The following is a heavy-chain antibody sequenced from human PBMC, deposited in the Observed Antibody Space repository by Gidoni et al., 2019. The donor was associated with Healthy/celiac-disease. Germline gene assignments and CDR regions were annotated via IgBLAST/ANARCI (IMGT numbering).Heavy chain of an antibody. D-gene: IGHD3-10*01. CDR1: GFTVSSNS. CDR3: ARDKNYPITMVREYYYYGMDV. J-gene: IGHJ6*02. CDR2: IYSGGST. Sequence: EVQLVESGGGLVQPGGSLRLSCAASGFTVSSNSMSWVRQAPGKGLEWVSVIYSGGSTYYADSVKGRFTISRDNSKNTLYLQMNSLRAEDTAVYYCARDKNYPITMVREYYYYGMDVWGQGTTVTVSS. V-gene: IGHV3-66*01.